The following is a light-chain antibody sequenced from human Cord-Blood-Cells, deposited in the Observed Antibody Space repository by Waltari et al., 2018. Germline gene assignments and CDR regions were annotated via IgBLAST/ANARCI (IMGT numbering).Light chain of an antibody. CDR2: WAS. CDR3: QQYYSTPHS. V-gene: IGKV4-1*01. Sequence: DIVMTQSPDSLAVSLGERATINCKSSQSVLYSSNNKNYLAWYQQKPGQPPKLLIYWASTRESGVADRFSGSWSGTDFTLTISSLQAEDVAVYYCQQYYSTPHSFGQGTKLEIK. J-gene: IGKJ2*03. CDR1: QSVLYSSNNKNY.